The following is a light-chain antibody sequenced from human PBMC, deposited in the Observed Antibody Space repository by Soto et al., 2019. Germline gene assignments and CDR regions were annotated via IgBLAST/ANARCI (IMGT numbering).Light chain of an antibody. CDR1: SSDIGGYKY. CDR2: EVS. CDR3: SSYTSSSTSYV. J-gene: IGLJ1*01. Sequence: SVLTQPASVSGSPGQSITISCTGTSSDIGGYKYVSWYQQYPGKAPKLIIFEVSNRPSGVSNRFSGSKSGNTASLTISGLQAEDEADYYCSSYTSSSTSYVFGTGTKVTV. V-gene: IGLV2-14*01.